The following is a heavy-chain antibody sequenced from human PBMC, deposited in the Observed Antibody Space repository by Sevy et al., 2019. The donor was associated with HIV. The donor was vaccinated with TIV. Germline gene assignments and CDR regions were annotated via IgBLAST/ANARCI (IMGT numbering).Heavy chain of an antibody. CDR2: ISGSGYAT. J-gene: IGHJ4*02. CDR3: AKDRVTVFGVVVTFDS. V-gene: IGHV3-23*01. D-gene: IGHD3-3*01. Sequence: GGSLRLSCAASGFTFDSYAMHWVRQVAGKGLEWVSTISGSGYATYYADSVKGRFIISRDTSRNTLYLQMNSLRVEDSAVYFCAKDRVTVFGVVVTFDSWGQGTLVNVSS. CDR1: GFTFDSYA.